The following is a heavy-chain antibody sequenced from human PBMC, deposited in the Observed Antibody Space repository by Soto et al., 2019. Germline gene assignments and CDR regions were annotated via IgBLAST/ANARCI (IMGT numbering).Heavy chain of an antibody. Sequence: EVQLLESGGGLLRPGGPLRPSCAPPGSTFTSNAMIWVPQPPGKGREGASGISGSGASTFYADSLRGRFTISRDNSKNTLYLQMSSLRAEDTAVYYCAKDKGSLGAGSYGIFDYWGQGTLVTVSS. CDR1: GSTFTSNA. CDR3: AKDKGSLGAGSYGIFDY. J-gene: IGHJ4*02. D-gene: IGHD3-10*01. CDR2: ISGSGAST. V-gene: IGHV3-23*01.